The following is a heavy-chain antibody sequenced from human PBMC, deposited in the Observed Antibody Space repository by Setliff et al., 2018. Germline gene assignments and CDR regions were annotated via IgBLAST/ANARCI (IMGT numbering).Heavy chain of an antibody. CDR2: ISAYNGNT. V-gene: IGHV1-18*01. J-gene: IGHJ4*02. CDR1: GYTFSTYG. Sequence: ASVKVSCKASGYTFSTYGITWVRQAPGQGLEWMGWISAYNGNTNYAQKLQGRVTMTTGTSTSTAYMELRSLRSDDTAVYYCARTVYYDSSGYGVWGQGTQVTVSS. CDR3: ARTVYYDSSGYGV. D-gene: IGHD3-22*01.